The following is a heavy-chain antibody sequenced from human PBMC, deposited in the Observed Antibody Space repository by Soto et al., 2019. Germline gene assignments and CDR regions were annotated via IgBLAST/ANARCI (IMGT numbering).Heavy chain of an antibody. V-gene: IGHV4-34*01. CDR2: INHSRST. J-gene: IGHJ6*03. CDR1: GGSFSGYY. Sequence: SETLSLTCAVYGGSFSGYYWSWIRQPPGKGLEWIGEINHSRSTNYNPSIKSRVTISVDTSKNQFSLKLSSVTAADTAVYYCARCPGGFCSSTSCSLYYYMDVWGKGTTVTVSS. CDR3: ARCPGGFCSSTSCSLYYYMDV. D-gene: IGHD2-2*01.